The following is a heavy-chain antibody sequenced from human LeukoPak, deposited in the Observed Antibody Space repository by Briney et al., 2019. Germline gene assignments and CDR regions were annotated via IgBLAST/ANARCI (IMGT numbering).Heavy chain of an antibody. CDR1: GFTFSSYG. J-gene: IGHJ4*02. D-gene: IGHD2-2*01. V-gene: IGHV3-30*18. Sequence: PGRSLRLSCAASGFTFSSYGMHWVRQAPGKGLEWVAVISYDGSNKYYADSVKGRFTISRDNSKNTLYLQMNSLRAEDTAVYYCAKDRLVVVPAAMPKARGLFDYWGQGTLATVSS. CDR2: ISYDGSNK. CDR3: AKDRLVVVPAAMPKARGLFDY.